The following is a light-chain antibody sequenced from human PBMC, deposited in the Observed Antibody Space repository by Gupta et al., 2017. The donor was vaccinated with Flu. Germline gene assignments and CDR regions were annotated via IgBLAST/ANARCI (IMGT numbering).Light chain of an antibody. Sequence: GTLSLSPGERTTLSCRASQSVSSSYLAWYQQKPGQAPRFLIYGASSRATGIPDRFSGSGSGTDFTLTISRLEPEDFAVYYCQQYGSSPRTFGQGTKVEIK. CDR2: GAS. CDR3: QQYGSSPRT. CDR1: QSVSSSY. J-gene: IGKJ1*01. V-gene: IGKV3-20*01.